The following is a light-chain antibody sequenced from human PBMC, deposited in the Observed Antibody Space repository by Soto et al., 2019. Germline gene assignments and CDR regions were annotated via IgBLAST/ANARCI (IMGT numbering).Light chain of an antibody. V-gene: IGKV3-20*01. CDR1: QSASNNY. CDR3: QHYSSSLWT. J-gene: IGKJ1*01. Sequence: EIVLTQSPGTLSLSPGERATLSCRASQSASNNYLAWYQQKPGQAPRLLIYGASSRATGIPDRFSGSGSGTDFTLTISRLEPEDVATYYCQHYSSSLWTFGQGTKVEIK. CDR2: GAS.